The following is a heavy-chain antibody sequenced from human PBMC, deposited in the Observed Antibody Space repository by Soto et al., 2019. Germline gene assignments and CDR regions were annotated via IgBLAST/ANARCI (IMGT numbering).Heavy chain of an antibody. D-gene: IGHD3-10*01. CDR1: GFTFTSSA. CDR2: IVVGSGNT. Sequence: ASVKVSCKASGFTFTSSAMQWVRQARGQRLEWIGWIVVGSGNTNYAQKFQERVTITRDMSTSTAYMELSSLRSEDTAVYYCAASAMVRGVFSDYWGQGPLLSVSS. V-gene: IGHV1-58*02. CDR3: AASAMVRGVFSDY. J-gene: IGHJ4*02.